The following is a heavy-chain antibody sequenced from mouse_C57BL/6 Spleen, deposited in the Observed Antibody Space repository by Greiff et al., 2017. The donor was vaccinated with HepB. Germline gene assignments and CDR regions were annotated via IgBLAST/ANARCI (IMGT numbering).Heavy chain of an antibody. CDR2: INYDGSST. D-gene: IGHD2-1*01. Sequence: EVTLVESEGGLVQPGSSMKLSCTASGFTFSDYYMAWVRQVPEKGLEWVANINYDGSSTYYLDSLKSRFIISRDNAKNILYLQMSSLKSEDTATYYCARVYYGLRGFDYWGQGTTLTVSS. V-gene: IGHV5-16*01. J-gene: IGHJ2*01. CDR1: GFTFSDYY. CDR3: ARVYYGLRGFDY.